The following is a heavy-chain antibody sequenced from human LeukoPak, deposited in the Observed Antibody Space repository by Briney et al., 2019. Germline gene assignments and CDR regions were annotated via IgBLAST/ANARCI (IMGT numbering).Heavy chain of an antibody. V-gene: IGHV4-34*01. CDR2: INHSGST. CDR3: ARALDGAARPYGGGWLHYYYYYMDV. Sequence: SETLSLTCAVYGGSFSGYYWRWTRQPPGKGLEWIGEINHSGSTNYNPSLKSRVTISVDTSKNQFSLKLSSVTAADTAVYYCARALDGAARPYGGGWLHYYYYYMDVWGKGTTVTVSS. CDR1: GGSFSGYY. J-gene: IGHJ6*03. D-gene: IGHD6-19*01.